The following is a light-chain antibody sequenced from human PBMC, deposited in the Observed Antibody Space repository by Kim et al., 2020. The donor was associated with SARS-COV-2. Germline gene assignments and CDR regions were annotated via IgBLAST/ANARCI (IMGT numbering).Light chain of an antibody. J-gene: IGKJ2*01. V-gene: IGKV1-5*03. CDR1: QNIGSY. CDR3: QHYNSYPYT. CDR2: QAS. Sequence: ASVGDRVTISCRASQNIGSYLAWYQHKPGKAPTLLVYQASSLESGVPSRFSGSGSETEFILIINSLQPDDFATYYCQHYNSYPYTFGQGTKLEI.